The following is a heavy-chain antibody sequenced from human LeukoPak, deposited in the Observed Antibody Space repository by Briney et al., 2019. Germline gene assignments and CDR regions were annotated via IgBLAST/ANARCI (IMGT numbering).Heavy chain of an antibody. CDR3: ARDGKLYGSGSYFAYYFDY. V-gene: IGHV3-30*01. CDR1: GFTFSTYA. CDR2: ISYDGSNK. J-gene: IGHJ4*02. Sequence: PGGSLRLSCAASGFTFSTYAMHWVRQAPGKGLEWVAVISYDGSNKYYADSVMGRFTISRDNSKNTLYLQMNSLRAEDTAVYYCARDGKLYGSGSYFAYYFDYWGQGTLVTVSS. D-gene: IGHD3-10*01.